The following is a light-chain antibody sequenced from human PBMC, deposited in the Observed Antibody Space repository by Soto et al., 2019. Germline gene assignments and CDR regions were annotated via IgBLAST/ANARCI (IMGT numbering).Light chain of an antibody. Sequence: QPVLTQPASVSGSPGQSITISCTGTSSDVGGYNHVSWYQHSPGKAPKLILFAVSDRPSGVSHRFSGSKSGNTASLTISGLRAEDEADYYCCSYTSLSTVVFGGGTKLTVL. CDR2: AVS. CDR3: CSYTSLSTVV. J-gene: IGLJ2*01. CDR1: SSDVGGYNH. V-gene: IGLV2-14*01.